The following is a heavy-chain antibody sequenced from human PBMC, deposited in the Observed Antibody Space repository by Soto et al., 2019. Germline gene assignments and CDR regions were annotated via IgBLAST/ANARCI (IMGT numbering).Heavy chain of an antibody. D-gene: IGHD3-22*01. CDR3: GVGLVVLSYYYYGVDV. V-gene: IGHV1-18*01. CDR1: GYTFTSYG. Sequence: GASVKVSCKASGYTFTSYGSSWVRQAPGQGLEWMGWISAYNGNTNYAQKLQGRVTMTTDTSTSTAYMELRSLRSDDTAVYYCGVGLVVLSYYYYGVDVWGQGTTVTVSS. J-gene: IGHJ6*02. CDR2: ISAYNGNT.